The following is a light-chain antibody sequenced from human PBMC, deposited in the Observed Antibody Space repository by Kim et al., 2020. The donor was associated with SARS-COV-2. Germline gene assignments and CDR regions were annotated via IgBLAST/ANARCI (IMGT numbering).Light chain of an antibody. CDR2: EAS. CDR1: QSVSSY. CDR3: QQRSNWIT. V-gene: IGKV3-11*01. J-gene: IGKJ5*01. Sequence: SLSPGERATRACRASQSVSSYLAWYQQKPGQAPRLLIYEASNRATGIPARFSGSGSGTDFTLTISSLEPEDFAVYYCQQRSNWITFGQGTRLEIK.